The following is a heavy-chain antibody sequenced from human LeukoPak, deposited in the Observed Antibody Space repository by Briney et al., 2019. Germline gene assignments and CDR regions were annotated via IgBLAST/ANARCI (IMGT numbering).Heavy chain of an antibody. Sequence: GGSLRLSCAASGFTFSSYSMNWVRQAPGKGLEWVSSISSSSSYIYHADSVKGRFTISRGNSKNTLYLQMNSLRAEDTAVYYCARDTLYLRIYYYYYMDVWGKGTTVTVSS. V-gene: IGHV3-21*01. CDR3: ARDTLYLRIYYYYYMDV. D-gene: IGHD2/OR15-2a*01. J-gene: IGHJ6*03. CDR2: ISSSSSYI. CDR1: GFTFSSYS.